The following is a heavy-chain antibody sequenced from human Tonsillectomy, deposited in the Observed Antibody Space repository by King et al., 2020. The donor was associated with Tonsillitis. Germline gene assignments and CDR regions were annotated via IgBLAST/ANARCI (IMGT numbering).Heavy chain of an antibody. Sequence: VQLVESGGGLVQPGRSLRLSCAASGFTFDDYAMHWVRQAPGKGLEWVSGISWNSGSIGYADSVKGRFTISRDNAKNSLYLQMNSLRAEDTALYYCAKDEGYYGSGSFVCAFDIWGQGTMVTVSS. CDR1: GFTFDDYA. D-gene: IGHD3-10*01. CDR3: AKDEGYYGSGSFVCAFDI. J-gene: IGHJ3*02. CDR2: ISWNSGSI. V-gene: IGHV3-9*01.